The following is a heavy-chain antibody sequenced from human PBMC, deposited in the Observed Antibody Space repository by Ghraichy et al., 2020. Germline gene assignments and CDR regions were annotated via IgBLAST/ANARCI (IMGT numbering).Heavy chain of an antibody. V-gene: IGHV3-9*01. D-gene: IGHD3-10*01. CDR2: ISWNSGSI. Sequence: GGSLRLSCAASGFTFDNYAMHWVRQAPGKGLEWVSGISWNSGSIGYADSVKGRFTISRDNAKNSLYLQINSLRVEDTALFYCAKSLSGSSRRNWYFDLWGRGTLVTVSS. J-gene: IGHJ2*01. CDR3: AKSLSGSSRRNWYFDL. CDR1: GFTFDNYA.